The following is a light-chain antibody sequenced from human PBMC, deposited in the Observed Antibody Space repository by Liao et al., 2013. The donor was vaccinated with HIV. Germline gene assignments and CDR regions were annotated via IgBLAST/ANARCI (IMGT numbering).Light chain of an antibody. Sequence: SYEVTQPPSVSVSPGQTATITCSGDKLGDKYACWFQQKPGQSPVMVIYQDIKRPSGIPERFSGSNSGNRATLTISGTQAMDEADYYCQAWDSSTVVFGGGTKLTVL. CDR3: QAWDSSTVV. CDR1: KLGDKY. CDR2: QDI. J-gene: IGLJ2*01. V-gene: IGLV3-1*01.